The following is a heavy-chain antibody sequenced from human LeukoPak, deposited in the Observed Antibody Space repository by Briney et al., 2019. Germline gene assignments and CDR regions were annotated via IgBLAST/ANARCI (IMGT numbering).Heavy chain of an antibody. J-gene: IGHJ4*02. Sequence: GGSLRLSCAASGFTFSSYAMSWARQAPGKGLEWVSVISGGGGSTYYADSVKGRFTISRDNSKNTLYLQMNSLRAEDTAVYYCAKDLSYGDYGDFDYWGQGTLVTVTS. V-gene: IGHV3-23*01. CDR2: ISGGGGST. CDR1: GFTFSSYA. CDR3: AKDLSYGDYGDFDY. D-gene: IGHD4-17*01.